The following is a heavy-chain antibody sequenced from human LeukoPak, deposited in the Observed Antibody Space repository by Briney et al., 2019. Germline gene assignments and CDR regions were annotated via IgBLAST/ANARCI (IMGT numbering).Heavy chain of an antibody. Sequence: SETLSLTCTVSGGSISSYYWSWIRQPPGKGLEWIGEINHSGSTNYNPSLKSRVTISVDTSKNQFSLKLSSVTAADTAVYYCARGYSSSGYYFDYWGQGTLVTVSS. CDR3: ARGYSSSGYYFDY. J-gene: IGHJ4*02. D-gene: IGHD6-6*01. V-gene: IGHV4-34*01. CDR2: INHSGST. CDR1: GGSISSYY.